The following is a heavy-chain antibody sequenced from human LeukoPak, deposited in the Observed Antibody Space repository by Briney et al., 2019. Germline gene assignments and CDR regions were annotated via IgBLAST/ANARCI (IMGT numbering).Heavy chain of an antibody. V-gene: IGHV1-69*13. D-gene: IGHD3-9*01. Sequence: ASVKVSCKASGGTFSSYAISWVRQAPGQGLEWMGGIIPIFGTANYAQKFQGRVTITADESTSTAYMELSSLRSEDTAVYYCASDILTGNYYYYGMDVWGEGTTVTVSS. CDR3: ASDILTGNYYYYGMDV. J-gene: IGHJ6*04. CDR1: GGTFSSYA. CDR2: IIPIFGTA.